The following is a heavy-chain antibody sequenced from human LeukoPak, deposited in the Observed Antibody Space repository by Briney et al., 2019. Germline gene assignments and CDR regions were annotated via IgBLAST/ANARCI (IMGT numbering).Heavy chain of an antibody. V-gene: IGHV3-48*01. CDR2: ITTTSSTT. Sequence: GGSLRLSCAASGFTFGGYSMHWVRQAPGKGLEWISYITTTSSTTYYIDSVEGRFTISRDNARNSLYLQMNSLRADDTAVYYCASGLTPGVAAAADYWGQGTLVTVSS. J-gene: IGHJ4*02. CDR3: ASGLTPGVAAAADY. D-gene: IGHD6-13*01. CDR1: GFTFGGYS.